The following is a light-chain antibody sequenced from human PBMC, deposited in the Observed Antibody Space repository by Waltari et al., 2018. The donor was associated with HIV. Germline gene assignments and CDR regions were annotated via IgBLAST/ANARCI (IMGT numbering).Light chain of an antibody. CDR1: SRDVGCLNF. V-gene: IGLV2-23*02. CDR2: EVP. Sequence: QSALTPPAPVPGSPGQSIPIPCPGTSRDVGCLNFFSWYQQHPGKAPKLLLYEVPKWPSVVSNRFSGSRSGNTASLTISGLQAEDEADYYCCSYAGSSTLLFGGGTKLTVL. CDR3: CSYAGSSTLL. J-gene: IGLJ2*01.